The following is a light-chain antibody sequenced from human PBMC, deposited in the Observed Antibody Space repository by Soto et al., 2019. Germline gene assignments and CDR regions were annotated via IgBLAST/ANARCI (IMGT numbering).Light chain of an antibody. CDR2: DAS. Sequence: DIQITQSPSSLSASVGDRVTITCRASQSVSSYLNWYQQKPGKAPKLLIYDASSLESGVPSRFSGSGSGTEFTLTIRSLQPDDFATYYCQQYNSYWTFGQGTKVDIK. CDR1: QSVSSY. CDR3: QQYNSYWT. J-gene: IGKJ1*01. V-gene: IGKV1-5*01.